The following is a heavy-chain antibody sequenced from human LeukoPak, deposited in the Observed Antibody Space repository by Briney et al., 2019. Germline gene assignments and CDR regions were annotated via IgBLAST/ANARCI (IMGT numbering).Heavy chain of an antibody. J-gene: IGHJ5*02. Sequence: ASVKVSCKASGYTFTSYDINWVRQATGQGLEWMGWMNPNSGNTGYAQKFQGRVTMTRNTSISTAYIELSSLRSEDTAVYYCARGASTVVTPGRNWFDPWGQGTLVTVSS. CDR1: GYTFTSYD. CDR3: ARGASTVVTPGRNWFDP. CDR2: MNPNSGNT. V-gene: IGHV1-8*01. D-gene: IGHD4-23*01.